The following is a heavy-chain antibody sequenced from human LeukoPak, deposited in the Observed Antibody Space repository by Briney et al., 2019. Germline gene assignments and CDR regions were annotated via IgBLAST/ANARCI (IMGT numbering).Heavy chain of an antibody. CDR1: GFTFSSYS. J-gene: IGHJ6*03. CDR3: ARDPEDCSSTSCYRDVYYYYMDV. V-gene: IGHV3-48*01. Sequence: PGGSLRLSCAASGFTFSSYSMNWVRQAPGKGLEWVSYISSSSSTIYYADSVKGRFTISRDNAKNSLYLQMNSLRAEDTAVYYCARDPEDCSSTSCYRDVYYYYMDVWGKGTTVTVSS. D-gene: IGHD2-2*02. CDR2: ISSSSSTI.